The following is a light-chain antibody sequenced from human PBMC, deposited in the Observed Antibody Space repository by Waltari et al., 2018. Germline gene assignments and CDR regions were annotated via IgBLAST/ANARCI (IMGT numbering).Light chain of an antibody. Sequence: EIQLTQSPSSLSASVGDRVTISCRASQTISMYLSWYQQRPGRAPKLLIYGASRLQGGVPSRFGGSGAGTDFTLTISDLQPEDFGTYFCQQSYISPTFGQGTTVEV. CDR1: QTISMY. CDR3: QQSYISPT. J-gene: IGKJ1*01. V-gene: IGKV1-39*01. CDR2: GAS.